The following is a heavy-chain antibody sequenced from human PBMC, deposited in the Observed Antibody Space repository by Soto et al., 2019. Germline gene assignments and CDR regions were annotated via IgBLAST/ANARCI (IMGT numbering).Heavy chain of an antibody. D-gene: IGHD3-10*02. CDR1: GYTFSDSA. CDR3: VCLWWGREPNFAS. J-gene: IGHJ4*01. V-gene: IGHV3-73*02. Sequence: EVQLVESGGGLVQPGGSLKLSCAASGYTFSDSAMHWVRQASGKGLEWVGRIRSKANSYATVYAASVKGRFTISRDVSRNTAYLQRISRKTEDRAVYYGVCLWWGREPNFASWGQEPWSPSPQ. CDR2: IRSKANSYAT.